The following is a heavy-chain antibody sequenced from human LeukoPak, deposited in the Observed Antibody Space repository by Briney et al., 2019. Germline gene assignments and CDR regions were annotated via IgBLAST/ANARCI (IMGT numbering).Heavy chain of an antibody. V-gene: IGHV1-69*05. D-gene: IGHD2-8*01. CDR3: ATANRYCTNGVCYAGAFDI. CDR1: GGTFSSYA. J-gene: IGHJ3*02. Sequence: SVKVSCKASGGTFSSYAISWVRQAPGQGLEWMGGIIPIFGTANYAQKLQGRVTMTTDTSTSTAYMELRSLRSDDTAVYYCATANRYCTNGVCYAGAFDIWGQGTMVTVSS. CDR2: IIPIFGTA.